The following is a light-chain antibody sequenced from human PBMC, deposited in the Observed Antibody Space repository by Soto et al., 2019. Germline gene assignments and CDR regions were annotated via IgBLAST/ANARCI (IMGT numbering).Light chain of an antibody. V-gene: IGKV3-20*01. CDR2: GAS. J-gene: IGKJ4*01. CDR3: QQYGSSPLT. Sequence: EIVLTQSPGTLSLSPGETATLSCRASQSISSSYLAWYQQKPGQAPRLLIFGASSSATGIPDRFSGSRSGTDFTLTITRLEPEDFAVYYCQQYGSSPLTFGGGTKVEIK. CDR1: QSISSSY.